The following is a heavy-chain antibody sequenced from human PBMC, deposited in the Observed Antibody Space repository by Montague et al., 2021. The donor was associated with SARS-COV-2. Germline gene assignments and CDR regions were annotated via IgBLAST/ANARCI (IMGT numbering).Heavy chain of an antibody. J-gene: IGHJ5*02. Sequence: SETLSLTCSVSGSSISGYCWSWIRQSPGKGLEWVGYIYYTGGTNYNPSLESRVTISLGTSKNQFSLRLSSVTPADTAVYYCARDWAVLTRDGYNYGWSDPWGPGTLVTVSS. V-gene: IGHV4-59*01. CDR3: ARDWAVLTRDGYNYGWSDP. CDR2: IYYTGGT. D-gene: IGHD5-24*01. CDR1: GSSISGYC.